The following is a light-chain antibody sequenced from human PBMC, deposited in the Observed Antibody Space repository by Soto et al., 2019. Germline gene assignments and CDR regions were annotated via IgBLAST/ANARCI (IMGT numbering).Light chain of an antibody. V-gene: IGLV4-69*01. J-gene: IGLJ2*01. Sequence: QLVLTQSPSASASLGASVKLTCTLSSGHSSYAIAWHQQQPEKGPRYLMNLNIDGSHSKGDGIPDRFSGSSSGAERYLTISSLQSEDEADYSCQTWGTGIVVFGGGTKLTVL. CDR2: LNIDGSH. CDR3: QTWGTGIVV. CDR1: SGHSSYA.